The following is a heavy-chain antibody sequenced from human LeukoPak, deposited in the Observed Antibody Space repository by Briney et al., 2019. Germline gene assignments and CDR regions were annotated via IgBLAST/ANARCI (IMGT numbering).Heavy chain of an antibody. CDR3: SRGREIVGPNTPPYYYYYMDV. Sequence: SVKVSCKASGGTFSSYAISWVRQAPGQGLEWMGGIIPIFGTANYAQKFQGRVTITADESTSTAYMELSSLRSEDTAVYYCSRGREIVGPNTPPYYYYYMDVWGKGTTVTISS. CDR2: IIPIFGTA. J-gene: IGHJ6*03. D-gene: IGHD1-26*01. CDR1: GGTFSSYA. V-gene: IGHV1-69*01.